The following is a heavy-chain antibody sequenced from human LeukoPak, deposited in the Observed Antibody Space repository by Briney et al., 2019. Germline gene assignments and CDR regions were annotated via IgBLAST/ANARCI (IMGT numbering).Heavy chain of an antibody. V-gene: IGHV3-48*01. CDR2: ISSSSSTI. CDR3: ARDLWTLDIVVVPAAIRGTFDY. J-gene: IGHJ4*02. CDR1: GFTFSSYS. Sequence: GGSLRLSCAASGFTFSSYSMNWVRQAPGKGLEWVSYISSSSSTIYYADSVKGRFTISRDNAKNSLYLQMNSLRAEDTAVYYCARDLWTLDIVVVPAAIRGTFDYWGQGTLVTVSS. D-gene: IGHD2-2*02.